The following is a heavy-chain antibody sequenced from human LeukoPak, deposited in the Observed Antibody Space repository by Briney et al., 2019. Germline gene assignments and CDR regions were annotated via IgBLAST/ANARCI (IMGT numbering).Heavy chain of an antibody. CDR3: ARGGQGAVDY. V-gene: IGHV3-74*01. Sequence: GGSLGLSCAASGFTFSSHWMHWVRQAPGKGLVWVSFINNDGRVTRYADSVKGGFTISRDNAKNTVYLQMNSLRAEDTAMYYCARGGQGAVDYWGPGTLVTVS. CDR2: INNDGRVT. J-gene: IGHJ4*02. D-gene: IGHD3-16*01. CDR1: GFTFSSHW.